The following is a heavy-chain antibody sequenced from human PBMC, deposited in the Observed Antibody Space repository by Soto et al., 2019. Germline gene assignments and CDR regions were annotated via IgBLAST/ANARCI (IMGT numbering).Heavy chain of an antibody. D-gene: IGHD6-19*01. CDR1: GFTFSSYG. CDR3: AKGSASSGWPPSSRTSYYYYGMEV. Sequence: QVQLLESGGGVVQPGRSLRLSCAASGFTFSSYGMHWVRQAPGKGLVWVAVTSYDGSNKYYADSVKGRFTISSDNSKNAAYLPMNSLRAEDTAVYYCAKGSASSGWPPSSRTSYYYYGMEVWGQGTTVTVSS. V-gene: IGHV3-30*18. J-gene: IGHJ6*02. CDR2: TSYDGSNK.